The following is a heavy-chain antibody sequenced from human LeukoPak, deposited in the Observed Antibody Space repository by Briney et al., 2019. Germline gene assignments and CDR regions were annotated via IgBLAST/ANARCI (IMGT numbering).Heavy chain of an antibody. D-gene: IGHD2-2*01. CDR3: AKDPYLVVPAALNWFDP. Sequence: GGSLRLSCAASGFTFSSYGMHWVRQAPGKGLEWVAFIWYDGSNKYYADSVKGRFTISRDNSKNTLYLQMNSLRAEDTAVYYCAKDPYLVVPAALNWFDPWGQGTLVTVSS. CDR2: IWYDGSNK. J-gene: IGHJ5*02. CDR1: GFTFSSYG. V-gene: IGHV3-30*02.